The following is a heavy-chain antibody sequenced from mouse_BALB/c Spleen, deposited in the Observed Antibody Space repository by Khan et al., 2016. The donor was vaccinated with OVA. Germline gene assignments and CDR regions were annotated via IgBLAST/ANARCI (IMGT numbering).Heavy chain of an antibody. CDR2: ISNGGGST. CDR3: ARRYDGYYFAMDY. J-gene: IGHJ4*01. D-gene: IGHD2-14*01. CDR1: GFTFSDYF. Sequence: EVELVESGGGLVQPGGSLKLSCATSGFTFSDYFMYWVRQTPEKRLEWVAYISNGGGSTYYPDTVKGRFTISRDNAKNTLYLQMSRLTSEDTAMYYCARRYDGYYFAMDYWGQGTSVTVSS. V-gene: IGHV5-12*02.